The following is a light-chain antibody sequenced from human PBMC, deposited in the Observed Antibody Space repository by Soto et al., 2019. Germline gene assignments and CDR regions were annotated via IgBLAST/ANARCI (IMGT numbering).Light chain of an antibody. CDR1: QSVSSN. CDR3: QQYNNWHLT. V-gene: IGKV3-15*01. J-gene: IGKJ4*01. CDR2: GAS. Sequence: EIVMTQSPATLSVSPGERATLSCRASQSVSSNLAWYQQKPGQAPRLLLYGASTRATGIPARFSGSGSGTEFTRTSRSLQSEDFAVYYCQQYNNWHLTFGGGTKVEIK.